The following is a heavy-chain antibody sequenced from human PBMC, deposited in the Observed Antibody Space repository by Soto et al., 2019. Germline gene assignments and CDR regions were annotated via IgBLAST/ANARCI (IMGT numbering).Heavy chain of an antibody. CDR1: GGSISSYY. CDR2: IYYSGST. D-gene: IGHD4-17*01. V-gene: IGHV4-59*01. CDR3: ANQHYGDGDAFDI. Sequence: KTSETLSLTCTVSGGSISSYYWSWIRQPPGKGLEWIGYIYYSGSTNYNPSLKSRVTISVDTSKNQFSLKLSSVTAADTAVYYCANQHYGDGDAFDIWGQGTMVTVSS. J-gene: IGHJ3*02.